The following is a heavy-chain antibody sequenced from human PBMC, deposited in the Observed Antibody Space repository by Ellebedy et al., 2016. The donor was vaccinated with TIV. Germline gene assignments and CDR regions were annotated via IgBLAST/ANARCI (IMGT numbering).Heavy chain of an antibody. D-gene: IGHD3-22*01. V-gene: IGHV1-3*01. CDR3: ARDRDYYYDTNDYYPFDS. Sequence: AASVKVSCKASGYTFTSYAMHWVRQAHGQRLEWMGWINAGHGNTKYSQTFQGRVTITRDTYASTADMERSSLRSEDKAVYYCARDRDYYYDTNDYYPFDSWGQGTLVTVSS. J-gene: IGHJ4*02. CDR2: INAGHGNT. CDR1: GYTFTSYA.